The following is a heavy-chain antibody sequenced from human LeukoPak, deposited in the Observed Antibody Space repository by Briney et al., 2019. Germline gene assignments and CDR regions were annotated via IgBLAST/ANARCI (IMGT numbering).Heavy chain of an antibody. V-gene: IGHV3-21*01. Sequence: GGSLRPSCAASGFTFASYSMNWVRQAPGKGLEWVSSISGDSTYIYNAGSVKGRFTISRDNAQASLYLQMISLRADDTTVNYCXXVSGRLERQSDLDYWGQGTLVIVSS. CDR2: ISGDSTYI. CDR3: XXVSGRLERQSDLDY. CDR1: GFTFASYS. D-gene: IGHD1-1*01. J-gene: IGHJ4*02.